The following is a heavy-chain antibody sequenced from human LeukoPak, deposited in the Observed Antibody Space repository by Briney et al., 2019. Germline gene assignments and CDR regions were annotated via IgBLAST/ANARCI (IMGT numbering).Heavy chain of an antibody. CDR1: GGSIITSGHY. CDR2: IYYTGVT. Sequence: PSETLSLTCTVSGGSIITSGHYWGWIRQPPGKGLEWIGSIYYTGVTSTNPFFRSRMSISVDTSKNQFSLNLTSVTAADAAVYYCARERSSSGGHSWFDPWGQGTLVTVSS. D-gene: IGHD4-23*01. J-gene: IGHJ5*02. CDR3: ARERSSSGGHSWFDP. V-gene: IGHV4-39*07.